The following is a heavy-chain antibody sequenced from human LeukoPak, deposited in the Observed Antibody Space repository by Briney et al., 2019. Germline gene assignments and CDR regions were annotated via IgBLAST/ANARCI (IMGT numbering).Heavy chain of an antibody. Sequence: ASVKVSCKASGYTFTSYDINWVRQATGQGLEWMGWMNPNSGNTGYAQKFQVRVTMTRDTSTSTVYMELSSLRSDDTAVYYCARNVGSGLDYWGQGTLVTVSS. V-gene: IGHV1-8*01. CDR1: GYTFTSYD. CDR2: MNPNSGNT. D-gene: IGHD1-1*01. CDR3: ARNVGSGLDY. J-gene: IGHJ4*02.